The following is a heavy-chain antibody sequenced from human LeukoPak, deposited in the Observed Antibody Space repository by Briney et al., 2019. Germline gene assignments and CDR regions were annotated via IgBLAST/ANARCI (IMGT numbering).Heavy chain of an antibody. CDR2: IRYDGSNK. V-gene: IGHV3-30*02. CDR1: GLSFSSYS. D-gene: IGHD1-26*01. Sequence: PGGSLRLSCAASGLSFSSYSMNWVRQAPGKGLEWVAFIRYDGSNKYYADSVKGRFTISRDNSKNTLYLQMNSLRAEDTAVYYCAKDLVIVGAISRDYWGQGTLVTVSS. J-gene: IGHJ4*02. CDR3: AKDLVIVGAISRDY.